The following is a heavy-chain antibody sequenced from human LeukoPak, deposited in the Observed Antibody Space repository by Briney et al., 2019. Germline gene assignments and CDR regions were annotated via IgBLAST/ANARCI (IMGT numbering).Heavy chain of an antibody. CDR3: ARGKRRFDY. J-gene: IGHJ4*02. CDR1: GFNFSDYY. CDR2: ISSSGFST. V-gene: IGHV3-11*01. Sequence: GGSLRLSCAASGFNFSDYYMSWIRQAPGKGLEWVSYISSSGFSTYYAGSVKGRFTISRDNARSSLYLQMNSLAPEDTALYYCARGKRRFDYWGQGTLVSVSS.